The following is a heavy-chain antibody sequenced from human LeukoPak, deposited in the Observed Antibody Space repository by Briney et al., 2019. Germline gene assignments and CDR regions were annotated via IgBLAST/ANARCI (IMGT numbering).Heavy chain of an antibody. V-gene: IGHV1-8*03. CDR2: MNPNSGHT. D-gene: IGHD5-12*01. CDR3: ARPSGYEKNWFDP. J-gene: IGHJ5*02. Sequence: ASVKVSCKASGYTFTSYYIHWVRQAPGQGLEWMGWMNPNSGHTGYAQKFQGRVTITRNTSISTAYMELSSLRSEDTAVYYCARPSGYEKNWFDPWGQGTLVTVSS. CDR1: GYTFTSYY.